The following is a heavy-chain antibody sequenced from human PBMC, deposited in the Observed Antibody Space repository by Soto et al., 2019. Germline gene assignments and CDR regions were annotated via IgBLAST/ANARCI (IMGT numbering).Heavy chain of an antibody. D-gene: IGHD3-22*01. CDR1: GYTFTSYG. CDR2: ISAYNGNT. J-gene: IGHJ4*02. Sequence: ASVKVSCKASGYTFTSYGISWVRRAPGQGLEWMGWISAYNGNTNYAQKLQGRVTMTTDTSTSTAYMELRSLRSDDTAVYYCAREQSMYYYDSSGALDYWGQGTLVTVSS. CDR3: AREQSMYYYDSSGALDY. V-gene: IGHV1-18*04.